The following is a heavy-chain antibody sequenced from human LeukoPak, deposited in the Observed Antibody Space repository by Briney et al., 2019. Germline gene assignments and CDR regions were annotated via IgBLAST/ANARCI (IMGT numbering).Heavy chain of an antibody. Sequence: SGPTLVNPTQTLTLTCTFSGFSLSTSGVGVGWIRQPPGKALEWLALIYWDDDKRYSPSLKSRLTITKDTSKNQVVLTMTNMDPVDTATYYCAHRLARRDGYNYHLYFDYWGQGTLVTVSS. CDR1: GFSLSTSGVG. CDR3: AHRLARRDGYNYHLYFDY. V-gene: IGHV2-5*02. J-gene: IGHJ4*02. D-gene: IGHD5-24*01. CDR2: IYWDDDK.